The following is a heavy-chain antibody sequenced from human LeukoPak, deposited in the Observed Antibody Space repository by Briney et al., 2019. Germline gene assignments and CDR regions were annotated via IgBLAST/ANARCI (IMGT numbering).Heavy chain of an antibody. Sequence: SETLSLTCAVYNGFDSYYMTIVRQPPGKGLEWIGVINHSGSTNYTPSLKSRVTISVDTSKNQFSLKLSSVTAADTAVYYCARVGALEGTVNSIFYYYYMDVWGKGTTVTVSS. CDR3: ARVGALEGTVNSIFYYYYMDV. V-gene: IGHV4-34*01. CDR2: INHSGST. J-gene: IGHJ6*03. D-gene: IGHD3-10*01. CDR1: NGFDSYY.